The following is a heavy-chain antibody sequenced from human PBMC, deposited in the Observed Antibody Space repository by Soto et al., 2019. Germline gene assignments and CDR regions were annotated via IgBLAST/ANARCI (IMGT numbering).Heavy chain of an antibody. D-gene: IGHD4-4*01. CDR2: IYRSGST. J-gene: IGHJ4*02. V-gene: IGHV4-4*02. CDR1: GSSLTSTHW. CDR3: AKTVRSYSWSYFDD. Sequence: QVQLQESGPGLVKPSGTLSLTCAVSGSSLTSTHWWSWVRQSPGKGLEWIGEIYRSGSTKYNPSLKRRVSLSLDKSKNEFSLNLKSVTAADTAVYYCAKTVRSYSWSYFDDWGQGTLVTVSS.